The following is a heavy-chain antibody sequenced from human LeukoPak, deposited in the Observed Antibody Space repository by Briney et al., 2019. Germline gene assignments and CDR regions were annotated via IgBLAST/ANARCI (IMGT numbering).Heavy chain of an antibody. J-gene: IGHJ4*02. D-gene: IGHD6-25*01. CDR3: ATAPLSAPTDY. V-gene: IGHV3-23*01. Sequence: GGSLRLSCAASGLTFSSYAMSWVRQAPGKGLEWVSAISGSGGSTYYADSVKGRFTISRDNSKNTLYLQMNSPRAEDTAVYYCATAPLSAPTDYWGQGTLVTVSS. CDR2: ISGSGGST. CDR1: GLTFSSYA.